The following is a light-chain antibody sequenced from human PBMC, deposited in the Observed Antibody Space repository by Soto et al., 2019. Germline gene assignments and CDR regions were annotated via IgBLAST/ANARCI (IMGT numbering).Light chain of an antibody. CDR1: QSFRGL. Sequence: EILLTESPVTLSFKTGESATLPFSASQSFRGLLAWYQQKPGQAPRLLIYDAYNRATGIPPRFSGSGSGTDFTLTISSLEPEDSAVYYCQQRHMWPITVGQGTRLEIK. CDR3: QQRHMWPIT. J-gene: IGKJ5*01. V-gene: IGKV3-11*01. CDR2: DAY.